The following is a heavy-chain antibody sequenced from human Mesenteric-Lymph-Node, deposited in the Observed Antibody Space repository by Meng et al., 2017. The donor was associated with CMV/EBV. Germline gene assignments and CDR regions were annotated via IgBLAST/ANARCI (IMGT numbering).Heavy chain of an antibody. J-gene: IGHJ5*02. CDR3: ARPHYYGSGSSPWFDP. D-gene: IGHD3-10*01. V-gene: IGHV4-39*01. CDR2: IYYSGST. Sequence: QLQLQESGQGRVKPSETLSLTCTVSGGSNSSSSYYWGWIRQPPGKGLEWIGSIYYSGSTYYNPSLKSRVTISVDTSKNQFSLKLSSVTAADTAVYYCARPHYYGSGSSPWFDPWGQGTLVTVSS. CDR1: GGSNSSSSYY.